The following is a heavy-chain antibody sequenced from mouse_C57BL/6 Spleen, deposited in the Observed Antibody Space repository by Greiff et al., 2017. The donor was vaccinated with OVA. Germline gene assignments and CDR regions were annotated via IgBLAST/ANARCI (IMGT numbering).Heavy chain of an antibody. V-gene: IGHV3-6*01. CDR3: ARRSSYDWYFDV. J-gene: IGHJ1*03. CDR2: ISYDGSN. D-gene: IGHD1-1*01. CDR1: GYSITSGYY. Sequence: DVQLQESGPGLVKPSQSLSLTCSVTGYSITSGYYWNWIRQFPGNKLEWMGYISYDGSNNYNPSLKNRISITRDTSKNQFFLKLNSVTTEDTATYYCARRSSYDWYFDVWGTGTTVTVSS.